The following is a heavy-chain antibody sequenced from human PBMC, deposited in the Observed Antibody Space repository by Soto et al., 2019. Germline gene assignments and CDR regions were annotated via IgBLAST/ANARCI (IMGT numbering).Heavy chain of an antibody. CDR2: MKRKTDGGTT. V-gene: IGHV3-15*07. CDR1: GFSFSNAW. D-gene: IGHD3-10*01. J-gene: IGHJ6*02. CDR3: TTSKSYGSGSFNYYCYGMDV. Sequence: EVQLVESGGGLVKPGGSLRLSCAASGFSFSNAWMNWVRQAPGKGLEWVGRMKRKTDGGTTDYAAPVKGRFTLSRDDSKNTVYLQMNSLKTEDTAVYYCTTSKSYGSGSFNYYCYGMDVWGQGTTVTVSS.